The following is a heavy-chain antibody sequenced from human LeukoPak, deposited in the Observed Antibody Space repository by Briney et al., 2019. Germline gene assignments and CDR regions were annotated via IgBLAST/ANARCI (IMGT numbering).Heavy chain of an antibody. CDR1: GFDFSNYW. CDR3: ARGGGLDV. J-gene: IGHJ6*02. D-gene: IGHD3-16*01. Sequence: PGGSLRLSCAASGFDFSNYWMNWARQAPGKGLEWVASINHNGNVNYYVDSVKGRFTISRDNAKNSLYPQMSNLRAEDTAVYFCARGGGLDVWGQGATVTVSS. V-gene: IGHV3-7*03. CDR2: INHNGNVN.